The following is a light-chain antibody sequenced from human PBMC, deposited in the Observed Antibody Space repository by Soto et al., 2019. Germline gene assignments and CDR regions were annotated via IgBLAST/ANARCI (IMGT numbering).Light chain of an antibody. Sequence: SYELTQPLSVSVALGQTARITCGGNNIGSKNVHWYQQKPGQAPVVVIYRDSKRPSGIPERFSGSNSGKTATLTISRAQAGDEADYYCQVWDSSPVVFGGGTKVTVL. J-gene: IGLJ2*01. CDR1: NIGSKN. CDR3: QVWDSSPVV. V-gene: IGLV3-9*01. CDR2: RDS.